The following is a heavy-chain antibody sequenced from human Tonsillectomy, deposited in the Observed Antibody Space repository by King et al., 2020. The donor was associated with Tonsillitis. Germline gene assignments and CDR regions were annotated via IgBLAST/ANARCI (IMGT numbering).Heavy chain of an antibody. Sequence: QLQESGPRLVKPSETLSLTCAVSGGSITSGSYFWGWIRQPPGKGLDWIASIYSSGTTYYNPSLKSRVTISLDTSKNQFSLKLTSVTAADTAMYYCAVFRLSEWSPGRRCFDPWGQGILVTVSS. V-gene: IGHV4-39*01. CDR2: IYSSGTT. CDR3: AVFRLSEWSPGRRCFDP. J-gene: IGHJ5*01. D-gene: IGHD3-3*01. CDR1: GGSITSGSYF.